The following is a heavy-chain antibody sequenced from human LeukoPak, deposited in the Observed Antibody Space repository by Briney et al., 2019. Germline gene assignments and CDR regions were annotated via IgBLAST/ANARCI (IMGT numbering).Heavy chain of an antibody. J-gene: IGHJ4*02. Sequence: PSETLSLTCAVYGGSFSGYYWSWIRQPPGKGLEWIGEINHSGSTDYNPSLKSRVTISVDTSKNQFSLKLSSVTAADTAVYYCARHTPGGGSVFDYWGQGTLVTVSS. CDR1: GGSFSGYY. CDR3: ARHTPGGGSVFDY. CDR2: INHSGST. D-gene: IGHD1-26*01. V-gene: IGHV4-34*01.